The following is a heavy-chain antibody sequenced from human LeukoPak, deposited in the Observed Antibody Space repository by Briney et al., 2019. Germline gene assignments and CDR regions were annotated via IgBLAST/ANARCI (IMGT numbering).Heavy chain of an antibody. V-gene: IGHV3-21*06. J-gene: IGHJ4*02. CDR3: ATETNGRHYDY. D-gene: IGHD1-14*01. Sequence: PGGSLRLSCTASGLTFSTSGFNWVRQAPGKGLEWVASIGPTGFDRYHADSIKGRFTISRDNANNFLYLQMDSLRAEDTAVYYCATETNGRHYDYWGQGTLLTVSS. CDR1: GLTFSTSG. CDR2: IGPTGFDR.